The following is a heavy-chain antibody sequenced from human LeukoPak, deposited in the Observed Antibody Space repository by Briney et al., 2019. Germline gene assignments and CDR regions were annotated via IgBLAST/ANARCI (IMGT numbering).Heavy chain of an antibody. J-gene: IGHJ4*02. D-gene: IGHD3-22*01. CDR1: GGTFRSYA. CDR3: AVQNPKIRYYYDSSGYYSEDY. CDR2: IIPIFGTA. Sequence: SVKVSCKASGGTFRSYAISWVRQAPGQGLEWMGRIIPIFGTANYAQKFQGRVTITTDESTSTAYMELSSLRSEDTAVYYCAVQNPKIRYYYDSSGYYSEDYWGQGTLVTVSS. V-gene: IGHV1-69*05.